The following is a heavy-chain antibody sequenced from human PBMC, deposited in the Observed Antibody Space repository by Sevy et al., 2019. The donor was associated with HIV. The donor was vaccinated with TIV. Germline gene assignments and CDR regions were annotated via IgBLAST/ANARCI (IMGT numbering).Heavy chain of an antibody. J-gene: IGHJ4*02. CDR2: IYPGDSDT. CDR3: ARPMTTELPYYFDY. V-gene: IGHV5-51*01. CDR1: GYTFTSYW. D-gene: IGHD4-4*01. Sequence: GESLKISCQGSGYTFTSYWIGWVRQMPGKGLEWMGIIYPGDSDTRYSPSFQGQVTISADKSIATAYLQWSSLKASDTAMYYCARPMTTELPYYFDYWGQRTLVTVSS.